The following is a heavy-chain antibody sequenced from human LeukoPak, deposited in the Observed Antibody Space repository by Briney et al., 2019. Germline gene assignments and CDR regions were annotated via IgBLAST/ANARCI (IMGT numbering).Heavy chain of an antibody. Sequence: ASVKVSCKASGYTFTSYYMHWVRQAPGQGLEWMGIINPSGGSTSYAQRFQGRVTMTRDTSTSTVYMELSSLRSEDTAVYYCARAGRSSSWHKTIDYWGQGTLVTVSS. CDR1: GYTFTSYY. J-gene: IGHJ4*02. V-gene: IGHV1-46*01. CDR2: INPSGGST. D-gene: IGHD6-13*01. CDR3: ARAGRSSSWHKTIDY.